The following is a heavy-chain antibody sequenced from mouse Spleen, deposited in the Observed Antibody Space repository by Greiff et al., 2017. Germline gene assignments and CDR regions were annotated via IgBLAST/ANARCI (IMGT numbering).Heavy chain of an antibody. CDR2: IWRGGST. J-gene: IGHJ4*01. CDR1: GFSLTSYG. V-gene: IGHV2-5*01. Sequence: QVQLQQSGPGLVQPSQSLSITCTVSGFSLTSYGVHWVRQSPGKGLEWLGVIWRGGSTDYNAAFMSRLSITKDNSKSQVFFKMNSLQADDTAIYYCAKPIYDGYYYAMDYWGQGTSVTVSS. D-gene: IGHD2-3*01. CDR3: AKPIYDGYYYAMDY.